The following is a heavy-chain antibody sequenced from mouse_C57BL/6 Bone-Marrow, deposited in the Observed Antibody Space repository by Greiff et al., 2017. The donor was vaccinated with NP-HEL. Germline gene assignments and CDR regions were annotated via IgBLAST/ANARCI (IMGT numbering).Heavy chain of an antibody. Sequence: EVKVVESGGGLVKPGGSLKLSCAASGFTFSSYAMSWVRQTPEKRLEWVATISDGGSYTYYPDTVKGRFTISRDNAKNNLYLQMSHLKSEDTAMYYCARAATGTGDYWDQGTALTVSS. J-gene: IGHJ2*01. CDR1: GFTFSSYA. D-gene: IGHD4-1*02. CDR2: ISDGGSYT. CDR3: ARAATGTGDY. V-gene: IGHV5-4*03.